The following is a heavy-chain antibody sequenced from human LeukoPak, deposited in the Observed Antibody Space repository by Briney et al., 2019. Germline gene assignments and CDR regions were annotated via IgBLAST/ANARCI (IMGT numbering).Heavy chain of an antibody. Sequence: SETLSLTCTVSGYSISSGYYWGWIRQPPGKGLEWIGRIYTSGSTNYNPSLKSRVTMSVDTSKNQFSLKLSSVTAADTAVYYCAREGGGNSPLDYWGQGTLVTVSS. D-gene: IGHD4-23*01. CDR2: IYTSGST. CDR1: GYSISSGYY. V-gene: IGHV4-38-2*02. CDR3: AREGGGNSPLDY. J-gene: IGHJ4*02.